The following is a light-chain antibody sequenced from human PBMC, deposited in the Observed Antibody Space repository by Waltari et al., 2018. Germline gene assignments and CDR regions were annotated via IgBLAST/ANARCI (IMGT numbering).Light chain of an antibody. V-gene: IGKV4-1*01. CDR3: QQYYSTPFT. CDR2: WAS. J-gene: IGKJ3*01. Sequence: SVLYSSNKKHYLAWYQQKPGQPPKLLIYWASTRESGVPDRFSGSGSGTDFTLTISSLQAEDVAVYYCQQYYSTPFTFGPGTKVDIK. CDR1: SVLYSSNKKHY.